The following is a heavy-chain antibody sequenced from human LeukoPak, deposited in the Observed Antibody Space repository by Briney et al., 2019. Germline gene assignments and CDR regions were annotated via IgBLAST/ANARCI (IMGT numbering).Heavy chain of an antibody. CDR3: ARIRGYSSGWYPYYFDY. V-gene: IGHV4-34*01. CDR2: INHSGST. J-gene: IGHJ4*02. D-gene: IGHD6-19*01. Sequence: SETLSLTCAVYGGSFSGYYWSWIRQPPGKGLEWIGEINHSGSTNYNPSLKSRVTISVDTSKNQFSLKLSSVTSADTAVYYCARIRGYSSGWYPYYFDYWGQGTLVTVSS. CDR1: GGSFSGYY.